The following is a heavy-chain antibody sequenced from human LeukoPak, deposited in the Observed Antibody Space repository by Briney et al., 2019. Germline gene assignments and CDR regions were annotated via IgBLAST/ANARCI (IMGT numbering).Heavy chain of an antibody. CDR3: VRGEAYDPDY. J-gene: IGHJ4*02. D-gene: IGHD3-22*01. CDR1: GYTFTSYG. CDR2: ISVHNGDR. Sequence: ASVKVSCKASGYTFTSYGISWVRQAPGQGLEWVGWISVHNGDRKYAQKFQGRVTVTTDTATNTAFMELRSLRSDDTAVYYCVRGEAYDPDYWGQGTLVTVSS. V-gene: IGHV1-18*01.